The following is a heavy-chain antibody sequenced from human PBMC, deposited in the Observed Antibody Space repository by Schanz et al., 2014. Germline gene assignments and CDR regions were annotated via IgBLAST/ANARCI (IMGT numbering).Heavy chain of an antibody. Sequence: EVQLLESGGGLVQPGGSLRLSCLASGFAFSSYGMNWLRQAPGKGLEWVSVTGVDGTTTYYADSVKGRFTISRDNSKNTLYLQMNSLRPEDTAVYYCAKYRGYYRVSGSYRELEYWGQGTLVTVSS. CDR1: GFAFSSYG. D-gene: IGHD3-10*01. J-gene: IGHJ4*02. CDR2: TGVDGTTT. CDR3: AKYRGYYRVSGSYRELEY. V-gene: IGHV3-23*01.